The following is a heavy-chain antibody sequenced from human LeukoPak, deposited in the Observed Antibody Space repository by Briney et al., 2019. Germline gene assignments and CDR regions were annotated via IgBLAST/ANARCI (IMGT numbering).Heavy chain of an antibody. CDR2: IYPGDSDT. CDR3: ARRALYSTSKNPYYFDD. V-gene: IGHV5-51*01. Sequence: GESLKISCKGSGYSFTTYWIGWVRQMPGKGLEWMGIIYPGDSDTRYSPSFQGQVTISPDKSISTAYLQWSSLRASDTAIYYCARRALYSTSKNPYYFDDWGQGTLVTVSS. D-gene: IGHD6-6*01. CDR1: GYSFTTYW. J-gene: IGHJ4*02.